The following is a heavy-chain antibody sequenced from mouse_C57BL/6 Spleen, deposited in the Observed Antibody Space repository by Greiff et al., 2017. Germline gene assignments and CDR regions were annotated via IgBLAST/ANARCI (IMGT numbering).Heavy chain of an antibody. Sequence: EVQLVESGGGLVKPGGSLKLSCAASGFTFSSYAMSWVRQTPEKRLEWVATISDGGSYTYYPDNVKGRFTISRDNAKNNLYLQMSHLKSEDTAMYYCARDNDYDEGFDYWGQGTTLTVSS. CDR3: ARDNDYDEGFDY. V-gene: IGHV5-4*01. CDR2: ISDGGSYT. J-gene: IGHJ2*01. CDR1: GFTFSSYA. D-gene: IGHD2-4*01.